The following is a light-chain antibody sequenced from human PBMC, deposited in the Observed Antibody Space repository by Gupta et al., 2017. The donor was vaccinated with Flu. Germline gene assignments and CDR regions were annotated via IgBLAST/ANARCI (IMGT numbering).Light chain of an antibody. Sequence: SNIGSNVGSGYQHLPGTAHRLLIYKDNQRPSGVPDRFSGSKSGTSASLAIGGLQSEDEAEYYWAAWDDSLTARSADGRLTGLWVFGGGTKLSVL. J-gene: IGLJ3*02. CDR1: SNIGSNV. CDR3: AAWDDSLTARSADGRLTGLWV. CDR2: KDN. V-gene: IGLV1-44*01.